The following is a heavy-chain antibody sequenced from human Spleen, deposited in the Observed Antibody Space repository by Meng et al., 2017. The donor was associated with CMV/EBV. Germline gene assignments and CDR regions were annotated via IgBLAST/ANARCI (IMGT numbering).Heavy chain of an antibody. Sequence: KASGYTFTNYGISWVRQAPGQGLEWMGWISAYNGNTNYAQKLQGIVTMTTDTSTSTAYMELRSLRSDDTAVYYCARARYDFWSGYSLYWGQGILVTVSS. D-gene: IGHD3-3*01. CDR1: GYTFTNYG. J-gene: IGHJ4*02. V-gene: IGHV1-18*01. CDR2: ISAYNGNT. CDR3: ARARYDFWSGYSLY.